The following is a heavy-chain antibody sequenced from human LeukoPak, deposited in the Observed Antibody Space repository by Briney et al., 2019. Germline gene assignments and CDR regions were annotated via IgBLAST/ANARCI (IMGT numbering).Heavy chain of an antibody. CDR3: ATGARIVGATTFDY. CDR1: GYTLTELS. J-gene: IGHJ4*02. V-gene: IGHV1-24*01. CDR2: FDPEDGET. Sequence: ASVKVSCKVSGYTLTELSMHWVRQAPGKGLEWMGGFDPEDGETIYAQKFQGRVTMTEDTSTDTAYMELSSLRSEDTAVYYCATGARIVGATTFDYWGQGTLVTVSS. D-gene: IGHD1-26*01.